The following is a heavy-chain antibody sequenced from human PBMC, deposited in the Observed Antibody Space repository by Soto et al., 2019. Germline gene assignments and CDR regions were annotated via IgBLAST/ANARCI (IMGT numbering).Heavy chain of an antibody. CDR2: FYSTGGT. V-gene: IGHV4-59*08. CDR3: VRQGIGNLHGLVDV. J-gene: IGHJ6*02. Sequence: QVQLQQSGPGLVKPSETLSLTCSVSSGPSSSHNWGWIRQPPGRGLEWIGYFYSTGGTSYNPSLKSRVTISAATSTNHISLTLTSVTAADTAVYYCVRQGIGNLHGLVDVWGQGTTVRVSS. D-gene: IGHD1-1*01. CDR1: SGPSSSHN.